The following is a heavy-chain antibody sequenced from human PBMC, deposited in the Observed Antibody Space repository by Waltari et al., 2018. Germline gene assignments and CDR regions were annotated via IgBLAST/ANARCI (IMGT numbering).Heavy chain of an antibody. CDR1: EYTFTSSY. V-gene: IGHV1-46*01. D-gene: IGHD2-21*01. CDR3: ARDTGALWMDV. CDR2: INPSGGST. Sequence: QVQLVQSGAEVKKPGASVKISCKTSEYTFTSSYIHWVRQAPGQGLEWMGIINPSGGSTIYAQKCQGSVTMTGDTSTSTVYMELSSLRSEDTAVYYCARDTGALWMDVWGQGTTVTVSS. J-gene: IGHJ6*02.